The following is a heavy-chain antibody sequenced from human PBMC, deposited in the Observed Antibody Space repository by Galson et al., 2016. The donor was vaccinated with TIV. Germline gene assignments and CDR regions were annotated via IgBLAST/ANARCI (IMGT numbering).Heavy chain of an antibody. J-gene: IGHJ4*02. CDR1: GYTFIYSV. CDR2: INTGNGNT. CDR3: ARDIPGTAKYFDF. Sequence: SCKASGYTFIYSVIHWVRQAPGQGLEWMGWINTGNGNTKYSQKFQARVAITRDISASTVYMALNGLRSEDTAVYFCARDIPGTAKYFDFWGQGTPVTVAS. V-gene: IGHV1-3*04. D-gene: IGHD3-10*01.